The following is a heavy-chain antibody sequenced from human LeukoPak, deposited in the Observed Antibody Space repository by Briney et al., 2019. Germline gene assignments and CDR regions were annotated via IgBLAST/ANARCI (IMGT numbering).Heavy chain of an antibody. CDR3: DGGTTRDRLDY. Sequence: SETLSLTCTVSGGSISSSSYYCGWIRQPPGKGLEWIGSIYYSGSTYYNPSLKSRVTISVDTSKNQFSLKLSSVTAADTAVYYCDGGTTRDRLDYWGQGTLVTVSS. V-gene: IGHV4-39*01. CDR2: IYYSGST. CDR1: GGSISSSSYY. D-gene: IGHD1-1*01. J-gene: IGHJ4*02.